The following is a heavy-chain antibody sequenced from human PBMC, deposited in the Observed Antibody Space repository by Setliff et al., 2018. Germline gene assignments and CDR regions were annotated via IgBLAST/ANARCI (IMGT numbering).Heavy chain of an antibody. J-gene: IGHJ5*02. CDR2: ISTDGSSI. Sequence: GGSLRLSCAASGFTFSTYWMHWVRQAPGQGLVWVARISTDGSSITYADSVKGRFTISRDNARNTPYLQMNSLTAEDTAVYYCARVGSKPQLGWFDPWGQGTLVTVSS. CDR1: GFTFSTYW. CDR3: ARVGSKPQLGWFDP. V-gene: IGHV3-74*03. D-gene: IGHD1-26*01.